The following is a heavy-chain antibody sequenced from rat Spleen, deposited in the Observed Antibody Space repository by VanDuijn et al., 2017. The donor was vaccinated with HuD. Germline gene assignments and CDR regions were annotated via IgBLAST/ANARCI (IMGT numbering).Heavy chain of an antibody. Sequence: EVQLVESGGGLVQPGRSLKLSCAASGFTFSDYNMAWVRQAPKKGLEWVATISYDGSSTYYRDSVKGRFTISRDNAKSTLYLQMDSLSSEDTATYYCARHYYSSYWYFDFWGPGTMVTVSS. D-gene: IGHD1-2*01. CDR3: ARHYYSSYWYFDF. J-gene: IGHJ1*01. CDR2: ISYDGSST. CDR1: GFTFSDYN. V-gene: IGHV5-7*01.